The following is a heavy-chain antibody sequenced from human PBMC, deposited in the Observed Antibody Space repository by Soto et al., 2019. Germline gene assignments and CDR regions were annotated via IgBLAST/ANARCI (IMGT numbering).Heavy chain of an antibody. CDR1: GFTFSSYS. CDR3: ARDTPTPLGVAVIDY. CDR2: ISSSSSYI. J-gene: IGHJ4*02. V-gene: IGHV3-21*01. Sequence: GGSLRLSCAASGFTFSSYSMNWVRQAPGKGLEWVSSISSSSSYIYYADSVKGRFTISRDNAKNSLYLQMNSLRAEDTAVYYCARDTPTPLGVAVIDYWGQGTLVTVSS. D-gene: IGHD6-19*01.